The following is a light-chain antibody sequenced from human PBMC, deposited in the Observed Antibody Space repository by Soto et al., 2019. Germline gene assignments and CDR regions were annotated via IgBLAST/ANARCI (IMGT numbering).Light chain of an antibody. CDR3: SSYTSSSTRV. CDR1: SSDVGGYNY. Sequence: QSVLAQPASGSGSPGQSIAISCTGSSSDVGGYNYVSWYQQHPGKAPQLIIYEVTNRPSGVSNRFSGSKSGNTASLTISGLQAEDEADYYCSSYTSSSTRVFGTGTKVTVL. CDR2: EVT. V-gene: IGLV2-14*01. J-gene: IGLJ1*01.